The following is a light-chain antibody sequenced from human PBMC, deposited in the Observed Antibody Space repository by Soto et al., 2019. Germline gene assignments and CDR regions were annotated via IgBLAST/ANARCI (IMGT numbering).Light chain of an antibody. CDR3: QQSFNNPRT. CDR1: QDIIYY. Sequence: DIQVTQSPSSLSASVGDRVSITCRASQDIIYYLNWYQQKQGKAPELLIHAASNLESGVSSRFSGSGSGTYFTLTISSLQPEDLATYCCQQSFNNPRTFGQGTKVEIK. V-gene: IGKV1-39*01. J-gene: IGKJ1*01. CDR2: AAS.